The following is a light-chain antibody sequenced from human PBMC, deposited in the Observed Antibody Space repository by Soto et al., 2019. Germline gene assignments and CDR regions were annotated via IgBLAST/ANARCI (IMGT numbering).Light chain of an antibody. V-gene: IGKV3-20*01. CDR3: QQYDNSPST. Sequence: ESVLTQSPGTLSLSPGERATLSCRASQSVSSSFFAWYQQKPGQAPRLLIYGASSRATGIPHRFSGSGSGPAFNLTISRLEPEVFSVYYCQQYDNSPSTFGQGTKVEIQ. CDR1: QSVSSSF. J-gene: IGKJ1*01. CDR2: GAS.